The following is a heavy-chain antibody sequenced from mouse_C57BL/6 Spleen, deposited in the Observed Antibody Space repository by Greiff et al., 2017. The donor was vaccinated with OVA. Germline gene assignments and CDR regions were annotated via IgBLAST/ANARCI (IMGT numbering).Heavy chain of an antibody. CDR2: ISSGGSYT. CDR3: ARRGETGYYFDY. J-gene: IGHJ2*01. Sequence: EVQRVESGGDLVKPGGSLKLSCAASGFTFSSYGMSWVRQTPDKRLEWVATISSGGSYTYYPDSVKGRFTISRDNAKNTLYLQMSSLKSEDTAMYYCARRGETGYYFDYWGQGTTLTVSS. CDR1: GFTFSSYG. V-gene: IGHV5-6*01.